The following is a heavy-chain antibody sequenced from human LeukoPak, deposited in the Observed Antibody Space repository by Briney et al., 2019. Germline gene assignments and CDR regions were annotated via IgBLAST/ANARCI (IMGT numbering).Heavy chain of an antibody. J-gene: IGHJ4*02. CDR3: ARGIAAAGHFDY. CDR1: GGSFSGYY. Sequence: PSATLSLICAVYGGSFSGYYWSWIRQPPGKGLEWIGEINQSGSTNYNPSLKSRITISVDTSKNQFSLKLTSVTAADTALYYCARGIAAAGHFDYWGQGTLVTVSS. CDR2: INQSGST. D-gene: IGHD6-13*01. V-gene: IGHV4-34*01.